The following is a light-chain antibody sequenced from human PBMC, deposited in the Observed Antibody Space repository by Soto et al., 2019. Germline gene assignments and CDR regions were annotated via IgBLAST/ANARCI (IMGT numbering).Light chain of an antibody. CDR2: STS. J-gene: IGLJ1*01. V-gene: IGLV1-44*01. CDR1: SSNIGSNT. Sequence: QSVLTQPPSASGTPGQIVAISCSGSSSNIGSNTVTWYQQLPGTAPKLLIYSTSQRSSGVPGRFSGSKSGASASLSITGLQAEDEADYYCQSYDSSLNSYVFGTGTNV. CDR3: QSYDSSLNSYV.